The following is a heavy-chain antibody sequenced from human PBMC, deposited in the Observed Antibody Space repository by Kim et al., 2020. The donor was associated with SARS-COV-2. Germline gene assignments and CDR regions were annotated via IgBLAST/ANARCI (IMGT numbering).Heavy chain of an antibody. J-gene: IGHJ4*02. CDR3: AKGGLSRDGYNYGLFDY. V-gene: IGHV3-23*01. CDR1: GFTFSSYA. D-gene: IGHD5-12*01. Sequence: GGSLRLSCAASGFTFSSYAMSWVRQAPGKGLEWVSAISGSGGSTYYADSVKGRFTISRDNSKNTLYLQMNSLRAEDTAVYYCAKGGLSRDGYNYGLFDYWGQGTLVTGSS. CDR2: ISGSGGST.